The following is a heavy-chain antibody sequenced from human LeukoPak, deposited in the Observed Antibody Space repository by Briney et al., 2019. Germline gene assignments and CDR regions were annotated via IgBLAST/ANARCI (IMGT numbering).Heavy chain of an antibody. D-gene: IGHD6-13*01. J-gene: IGHJ4*02. CDR3: ARFAPDIIAAAGTVPDAGLERYYFDY. V-gene: IGHV4-34*01. CDR1: GESFSGYY. CDR2: INHSGST. Sequence: SEPLSLTCAVYGESFSGYYWSWTRQPPGKGLEWIGEINHSGSTNYNPSLKSRVTISVDTSKNQFSLKLSSVTAADTAVYYCARFAPDIIAAAGTVPDAGLERYYFDYWGQGTLVTVSS.